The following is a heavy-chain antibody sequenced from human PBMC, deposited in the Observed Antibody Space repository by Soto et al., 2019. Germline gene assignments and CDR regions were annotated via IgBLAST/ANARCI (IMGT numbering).Heavy chain of an antibody. V-gene: IGHV4-34*01. Sequence: SETLSLTCAVYGGSFSGYYWSWIRQPPGKGLEWIGEINHSGSTNYNPYLKSRVTISVDTSKNQFSMKLSSVTAADTAVYYCARGGNYYGSGSYSLDYWGQGTLVTVSS. D-gene: IGHD3-10*01. J-gene: IGHJ4*02. CDR1: GGSFSGYY. CDR2: INHSGST. CDR3: ARGGNYYGSGSYSLDY.